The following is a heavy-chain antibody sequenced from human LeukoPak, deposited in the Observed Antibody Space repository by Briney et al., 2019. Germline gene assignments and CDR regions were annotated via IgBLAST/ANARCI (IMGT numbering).Heavy chain of an antibody. J-gene: IGHJ3*02. CDR1: GGSISSGGYS. CDR3: ARAGYSSGWYAFDI. V-gene: IGHV4-30-2*01. D-gene: IGHD6-19*01. Sequence: SETLSLTCAVSGGSISSGGYSWSWVRQPPGKGLEWIGYIYHSGSTHYNPSLKSRVTISVDRSKKQFSLKMSSVTAADTAVYYRARAGYSSGWYAFDIWGQGTMVTVSS. CDR2: IYHSGST.